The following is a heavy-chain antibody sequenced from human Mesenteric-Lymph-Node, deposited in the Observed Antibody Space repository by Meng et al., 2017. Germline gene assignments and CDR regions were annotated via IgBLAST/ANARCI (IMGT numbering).Heavy chain of an antibody. V-gene: IGHV4-4*02. CDR3: ARESDDTRDYYDSSGNARYFDL. CDR2: IYHSGST. D-gene: IGHD3-22*01. J-gene: IGHJ2*01. CDR1: GGSISSSNW. Sequence: SETLSLTCAVSGGSISSSNWWSWVRQPPGKGLEWIGEIYHSGSTNYNPSLKSRVTISVDKSKNQFSLKLSSVTAADTAVYYCARESDDTRDYYDSSGNARYFDLWGRGTLVTVSS.